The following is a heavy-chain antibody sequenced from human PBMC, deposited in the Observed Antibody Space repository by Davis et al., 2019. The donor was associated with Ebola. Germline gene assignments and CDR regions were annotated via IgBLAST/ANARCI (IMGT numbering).Heavy chain of an antibody. CDR3: ACTDIVVVPVARSIDY. J-gene: IGHJ4*02. CDR2: INHSGST. D-gene: IGHD2-2*01. V-gene: IGHV4-39*07. Sequence: PSETLSLTCTVSGGSISSSSYYWGWIRQPPGKGLEWIGEINHSGSTNYNSSLKSRVTISVDTSKNQFSLKLSSVTAADTAVYYCACTDIVVVPVARSIDYWGQGTLVTVSS. CDR1: GGSISSSSYY.